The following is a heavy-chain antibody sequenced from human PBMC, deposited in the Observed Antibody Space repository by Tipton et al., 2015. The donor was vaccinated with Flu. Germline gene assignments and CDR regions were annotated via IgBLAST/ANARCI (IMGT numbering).Heavy chain of an antibody. J-gene: IGHJ1*01. CDR3: AREKDSSGSEYFQH. CDR2: IYSSGST. Sequence: LRLSCTVSGGSISSYYWSWIRQPPGKGLEWIGCIYSSGSTYYNPSLKSRVTISLDTSKNQFSLKLSSVTAADTAVYYCAREKDSSGSEYFQHWGQGTLVTVSS. CDR1: GGSISSYY. V-gene: IGHV4-59*12. D-gene: IGHD6-19*01.